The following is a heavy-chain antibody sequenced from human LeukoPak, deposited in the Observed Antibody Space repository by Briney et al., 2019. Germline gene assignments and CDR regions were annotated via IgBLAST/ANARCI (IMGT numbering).Heavy chain of an antibody. CDR2: IYYSGST. CDR3: ARGNFQQDYDFWSGYYDYYYYGMDV. CDR1: GGSINPYF. V-gene: IGHV4-59*01. Sequence: SETLSLTCTVSGGSINPYFWTWIRQPPGKGLEWIGYIYYSGSTNYNPSLKSRVTISVDTSKNQFSLKLSSVTAADTAVYYCARGNFQQDYDFWSGYYDYYYYGMDVWGQGTTVTVSS. D-gene: IGHD3-3*01. J-gene: IGHJ6*02.